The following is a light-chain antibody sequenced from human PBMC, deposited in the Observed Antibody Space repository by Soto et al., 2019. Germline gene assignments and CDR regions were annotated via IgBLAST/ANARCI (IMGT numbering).Light chain of an antibody. CDR1: TSNIGSHS. CDR3: SSYTSNSTLAV. V-gene: IGLV1-44*01. CDR2: TNN. Sequence: QSALTQPPSASGTPGQRVTISCSGSTSNIGSHSVNWYQHVPGTAPKLLITTNNQRPSGVPDRFSGFKSGSSASLVISGLQSEDEADYYCSSYTSNSTLAVFGTGTKLTVL. J-gene: IGLJ1*01.